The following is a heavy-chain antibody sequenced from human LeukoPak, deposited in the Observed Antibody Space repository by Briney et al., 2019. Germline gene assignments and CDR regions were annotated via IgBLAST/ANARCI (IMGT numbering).Heavy chain of an antibody. CDR2: IYYTGST. D-gene: IGHD6-19*01. CDR1: SGSISSSTYY. V-gene: IGHV4-39*07. Sequence: SETLSLTCTVSSGSISSSTYYWGWIRQPPGKGLEWIGTIYYTGSTYYNPSLKSRVTISVDTSKNQFSLKLTSVTAADTAVYYCARGWRQWLVPTSGNWFDPWGQGTLVTVSS. CDR3: ARGWRQWLVPTSGNWFDP. J-gene: IGHJ5*02.